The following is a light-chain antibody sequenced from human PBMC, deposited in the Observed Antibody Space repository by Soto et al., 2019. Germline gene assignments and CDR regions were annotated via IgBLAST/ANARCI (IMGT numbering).Light chain of an antibody. J-gene: IGLJ1*01. V-gene: IGLV2-14*01. Sequence: QSVLTQPASVSGSLGQSITISCSGTSSDIGAYDSVSWYQQHPGRAPKLIIFEVNNWPSGVSSRFSGSKSGNTASLTISGLQAEDEADYYCSSYTSVSALHVFGTGTQLTVL. CDR1: SSDIGAYDS. CDR2: EVN. CDR3: SSYTSVSALHV.